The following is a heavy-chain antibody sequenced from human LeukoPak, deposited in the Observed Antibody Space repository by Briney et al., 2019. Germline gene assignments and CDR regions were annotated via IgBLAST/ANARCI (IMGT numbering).Heavy chain of an antibody. CDR3: ARGGVDYYFDY. D-gene: IGHD3-16*01. CDR1: GFTFSTYW. CDR2: ISYDGSNK. Sequence: GGSLRLSCSASGFTFSTYWMSWVRQAPGKGLEWVAVISYDGSNKYYADSVKGRFTISRDNSKNTLYLQMNSLRAEDTAVYYCARGGVDYYFDYWGQGTLVTVSS. V-gene: IGHV3-30*03. J-gene: IGHJ4*02.